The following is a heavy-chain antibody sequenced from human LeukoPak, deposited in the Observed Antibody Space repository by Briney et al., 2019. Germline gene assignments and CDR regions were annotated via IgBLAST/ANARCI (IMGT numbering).Heavy chain of an antibody. CDR1: GFTFSSYA. CDR2: ISGSGGST. Sequence: GGSLRLSCAASGFTFSSYAMSWVRQAPGKGLEWVSAISGSGGSTYYADSVKGRFTISRDNAKNSLFLQMNSLRDEDTAMYYCARGGGARPDYWGQGTLVTVSS. V-gene: IGHV3-23*01. CDR3: ARGGGARPDY. D-gene: IGHD3-10*01. J-gene: IGHJ4*02.